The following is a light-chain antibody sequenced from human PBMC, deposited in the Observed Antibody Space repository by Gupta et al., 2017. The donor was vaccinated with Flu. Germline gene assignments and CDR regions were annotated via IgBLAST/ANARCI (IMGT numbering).Light chain of an antibody. CDR1: SGDIGDYNW. CDR2: EVS. J-gene: IGLJ2*01. Sequence: QSALTQPASVSGSPGHSIPISCTGTSGDIGDYNWVSWYQHPPGKAPKLIIYEVSNRPSGVSSRFSGSKSGNTASLTIPGLQAEDEADYYCASYTSSGYVVFGGGTKLTVL. V-gene: IGLV2-14*01. CDR3: ASYTSSGYVV.